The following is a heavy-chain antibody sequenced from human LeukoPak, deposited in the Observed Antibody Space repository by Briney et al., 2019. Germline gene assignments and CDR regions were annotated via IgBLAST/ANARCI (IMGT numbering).Heavy chain of an antibody. D-gene: IGHD3-10*01. CDR2: ISAYNGNT. CDR3: ARVCITMVRGVISDYYMDV. CDR1: GYTFSSYG. Sequence: ASVKVSCKASGYTFSSYGISWVRQAPGQGLEWIGWISAYNGNTNYAQKLQGRVTMTTDTSTSTAYMELRSLRSDDTAVYYCARVCITMVRGVISDYYMDVWGKGTTVTVSS. V-gene: IGHV1-18*01. J-gene: IGHJ6*03.